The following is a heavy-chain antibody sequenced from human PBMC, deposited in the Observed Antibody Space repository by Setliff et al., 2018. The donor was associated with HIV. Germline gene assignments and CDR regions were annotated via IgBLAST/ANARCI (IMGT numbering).Heavy chain of an antibody. Sequence: SETLSLTCTVSGGSISSSSYYWGWIRQPPGKGLEWIGSIYYSGSTYYNPSLKSRVTISVDTSKNQFSLKLSSVTAADTAGYYCARSVPRYCSGGSCYPPLFDYWGQGTLVTVSS. V-gene: IGHV4-39*01. CDR2: IYYSGST. CDR1: GGSISSSSYY. CDR3: ARSVPRYCSGGSCYPPLFDY. D-gene: IGHD2-15*01. J-gene: IGHJ4*02.